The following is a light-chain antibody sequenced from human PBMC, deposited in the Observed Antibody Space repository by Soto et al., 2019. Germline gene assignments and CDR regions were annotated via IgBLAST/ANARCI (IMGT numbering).Light chain of an antibody. J-gene: IGLJ1*01. Sequence: QSALTQPASVSGSPGQSITISCTGTSSDVGGYNYVSWYQQYPGKAPKLMIYEVSNRPSGVSDRFSGSKSGNTASLTISGLQAEDEGDYYCYSYTSSSSLYVFGTGTKLTVL. CDR3: YSYTSSSSLYV. CDR2: EVS. CDR1: SSDVGGYNY. V-gene: IGLV2-14*01.